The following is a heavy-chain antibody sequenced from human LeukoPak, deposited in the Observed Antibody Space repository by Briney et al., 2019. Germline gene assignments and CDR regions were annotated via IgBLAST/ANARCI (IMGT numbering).Heavy chain of an antibody. CDR1: GGSVTSSNYY. D-gene: IGHD3-22*01. Sequence: SETLSLTCSVSGGSVTSSNYYWGWIRQPPGKGLEWIGTIYNSGITNYNPPLKSRVTISVDTSKNQFSLKLSSVTAADTAVYYCARNYDSSGYYGYWGQGTLVTVSS. CDR2: IYNSGIT. V-gene: IGHV4-39*07. J-gene: IGHJ4*02. CDR3: ARNYDSSGYYGY.